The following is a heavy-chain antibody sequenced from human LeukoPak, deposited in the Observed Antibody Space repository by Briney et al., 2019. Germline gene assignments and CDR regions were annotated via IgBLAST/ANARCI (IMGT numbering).Heavy chain of an antibody. Sequence: GGSLRLSCAASGFTFTTYSMNWVRQAPGKGLEWVSSISSSSSYIYYADSVKGRFTISRDNAKNSLYLQMNSLRAEDTAVYYCAELGITMIGGAWGKGTTVTISS. CDR2: ISSSSSYI. CDR3: AELGITMIGGA. D-gene: IGHD3-10*02. J-gene: IGHJ6*04. CDR1: GFTFTTYS. V-gene: IGHV3-21*01.